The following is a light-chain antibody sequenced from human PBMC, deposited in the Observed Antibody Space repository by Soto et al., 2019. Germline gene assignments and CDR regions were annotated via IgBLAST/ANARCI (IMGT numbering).Light chain of an antibody. CDR3: GSWDSIRSAYV. J-gene: IGLJ1*01. Sequence: QSVLTQPPSVSAAPGQKVTISCSGSSSNIAGNSVSWYQQLPGTAPKLLIYDDNKRPSGIPDRFSGSKSGTSATLGITGFQTGEDAEYYCGSWDSIRSAYVFVTGTKV. V-gene: IGLV1-51*01. CDR1: SSNIAGNS. CDR2: DDN.